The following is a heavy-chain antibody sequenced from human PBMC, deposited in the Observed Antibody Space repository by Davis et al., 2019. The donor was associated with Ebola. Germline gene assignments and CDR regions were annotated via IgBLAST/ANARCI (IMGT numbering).Heavy chain of an antibody. D-gene: IGHD2-2*01. CDR3: ARGRMSEYQLIDWFDP. V-gene: IGHV4-59*01. CDR2: IYYSGST. CDR1: GGSISSYY. J-gene: IGHJ5*02. Sequence: MPSETLSLTCTVSGGSISSYYWSWIRQPPGKGLEWIGYIYYSGSTNYNPSLKSRVTISVDTSKNQFSLKLSSVTAADTAVYYCARGRMSEYQLIDWFDPWGQGTLVTVSS.